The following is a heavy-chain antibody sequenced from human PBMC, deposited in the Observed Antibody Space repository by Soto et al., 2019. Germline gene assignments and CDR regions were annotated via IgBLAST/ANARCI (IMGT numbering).Heavy chain of an antibody. J-gene: IGHJ1*01. CDR2: VSPKSGNT. V-gene: IGHV1-18*01. Sequence: QIQLVQSGAEVKKPGASVKVSCKASGYNFFDYGVSWVRQAPGQGLGWMGWVSPKSGNTDYARKVQGRVTMPTDITPSKAYMELRGLISDDTGVYYCARGRTVSSIGPLLVWGQGTLVSVSS. CDR1: GYNFFDYG. CDR3: ARGRTVSSIGPLLV. D-gene: IGHD1-1*01.